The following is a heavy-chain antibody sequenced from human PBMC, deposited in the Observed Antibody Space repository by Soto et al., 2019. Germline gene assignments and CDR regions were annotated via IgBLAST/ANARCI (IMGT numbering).Heavy chain of an antibody. J-gene: IGHJ4*02. D-gene: IGHD5-12*01. Sequence: SETLSLTCTVSGGSISSGDYYWSWIRQPPGKGLEWIGYIYYSGSTYYNPSLKSRVTISVDTSKNQFSLKLSSVTAADTAVYYCARDLGYSGYVDYWGQGTLVTVSS. CDR1: GGSISSGDYY. CDR2: IYYSGST. V-gene: IGHV4-30-4*01. CDR3: ARDLGYSGYVDY.